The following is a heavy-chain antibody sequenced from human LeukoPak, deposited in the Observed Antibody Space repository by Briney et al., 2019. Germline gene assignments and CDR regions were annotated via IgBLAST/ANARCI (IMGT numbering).Heavy chain of an antibody. CDR3: ARQFGTTF. D-gene: IGHD1-1*01. CDR1: GGSFSGYY. J-gene: IGHJ4*02. Sequence: PSETLSLTCAVYGGSFSGYYWSWIRQPPGKGLEWIGEINHSGSTNYNPSLKSRVTLSADTSKTQFSLKLRSVTAADTAVYYCARQFGTTFWGQGTLVAVSS. CDR2: INHSGST. V-gene: IGHV4-34*01.